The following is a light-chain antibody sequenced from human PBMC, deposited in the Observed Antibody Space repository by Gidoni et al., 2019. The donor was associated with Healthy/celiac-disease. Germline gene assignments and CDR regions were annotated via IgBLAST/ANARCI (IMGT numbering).Light chain of an antibody. V-gene: IGKV2-30*01. Sequence: DVVIPQSPLSLPVTLGQPASISCRSSQSFLYRDGNTYLNWFQQRPGQSPRRLIYKVSNRDSGVPDRFSGSGSGTDFTLKISRVEAEDVGVYYCMQGTHWLWTFGQGTKVEIK. J-gene: IGKJ1*01. CDR1: QSFLYRDGNTY. CDR3: MQGTHWLWT. CDR2: KVS.